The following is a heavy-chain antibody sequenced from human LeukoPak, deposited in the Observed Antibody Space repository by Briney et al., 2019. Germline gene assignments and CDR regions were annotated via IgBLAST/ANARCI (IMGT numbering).Heavy chain of an antibody. V-gene: IGHV4-39*01. CDR3: ARHWVVVAATALDY. Sequence: PSETLSLTCTVSGGSISSSSYYWGWIRQPPGKGLEWIVSIYYSGSTYYNPSLKSRVTISVDTSKNQFSLKLSSVTAADTAVYYCARHWVVVAATALDYWGQGTLVTVSS. J-gene: IGHJ4*02. CDR2: IYYSGST. D-gene: IGHD2-15*01. CDR1: GGSISSSSYY.